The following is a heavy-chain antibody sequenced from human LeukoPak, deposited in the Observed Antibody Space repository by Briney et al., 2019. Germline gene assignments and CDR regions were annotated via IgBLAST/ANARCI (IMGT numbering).Heavy chain of an antibody. CDR3: ARDRGYSNFDY. D-gene: IGHD4-11*01. CDR2: MNEDGREK. J-gene: IGHJ4*02. V-gene: IGHV3-7*01. Sequence: GGSLRLSCAASGFAFSNYWMSWVPQAPGKGLEWVANMNEDGREKNYVDSVKGRFTISRDNAQASLYLQMNSLRAEDTAVYYCARDRGYSNFDYWGQGTLLTVSS. CDR1: GFAFSNYW.